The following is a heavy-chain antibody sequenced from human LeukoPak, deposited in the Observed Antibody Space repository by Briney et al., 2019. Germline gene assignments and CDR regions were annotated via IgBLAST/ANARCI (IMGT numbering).Heavy chain of an antibody. CDR1: GYTFTGYY. D-gene: IGHD3-10*01. V-gene: IGHV1-2*02. Sequence: ASVKVSCKASGYTFTGYYMHWVRQAPGQGLEGMGWINPNSGGTNYAQKFQGRVTMTRDTSISTAYMELSRLRSDDTAVYYCARLYGSGSSWFDPWGQGTLVTVSS. J-gene: IGHJ5*02. CDR3: ARLYGSGSSWFDP. CDR2: INPNSGGT.